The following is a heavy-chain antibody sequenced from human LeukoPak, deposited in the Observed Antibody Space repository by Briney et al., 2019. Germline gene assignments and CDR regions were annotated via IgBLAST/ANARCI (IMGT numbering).Heavy chain of an antibody. CDR3: ARDRGYSYGPDY. Sequence: SETLSRTCTVSGGSISSYYWSWIRQPPGKGLEWIGYIYYSGSTNYNPSLKSRVTISVDTSKNQFSLKLSSVTAADTAVYYCARDRGYSYGPDYWGQGTLVTVST. J-gene: IGHJ4*02. D-gene: IGHD5-18*01. CDR2: IYYSGST. V-gene: IGHV4-59*01. CDR1: GGSISSYY.